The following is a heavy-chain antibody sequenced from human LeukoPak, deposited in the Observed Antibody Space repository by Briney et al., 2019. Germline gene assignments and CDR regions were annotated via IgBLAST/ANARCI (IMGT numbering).Heavy chain of an antibody. CDR3: ARCVSSSWLGYYYYMDV. CDR2: IYYSGST. J-gene: IGHJ6*03. Sequence: SETLSLTSTVSGGSISSGDYYWSWNRQPPVKGLEWIGYIYYSGSTYYNPSLKSRVTISVDTSKNQFSLKLSSVTAADTAVYYCARCVSSSWLGYYYYMDVWGKGTTVTVSS. CDR1: GGSISSGDYY. V-gene: IGHV4-30-4*01. D-gene: IGHD6-13*01.